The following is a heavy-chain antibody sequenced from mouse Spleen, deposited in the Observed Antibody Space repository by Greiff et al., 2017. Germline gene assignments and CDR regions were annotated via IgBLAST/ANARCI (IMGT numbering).Heavy chain of an antibody. Sequence: QVHVKQSGAELVRPGASVTLSCKASGYTFTDYEMHWVKQTPVHGLEWIGAIDPETGGTAYNQKFKGKAILTADKSSSTAYMELRSLTSEDSAVYYCTRALYYGNWDYWGQGTTLTVSS. J-gene: IGHJ2*01. V-gene: IGHV1-15*01. D-gene: IGHD2-1*01. CDR1: GYTFTDYE. CDR3: TRALYYGNWDY. CDR2: IDPETGGT.